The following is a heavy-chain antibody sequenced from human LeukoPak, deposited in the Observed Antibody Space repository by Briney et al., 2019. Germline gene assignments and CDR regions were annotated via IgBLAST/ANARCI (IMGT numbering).Heavy chain of an antibody. CDR2: ISSSSSYI. CDR3: ARDNYSSGWWGYYYYMDV. Sequence: PGGSLRLSCAASGFTFSSYSMNWVRQAPGKGLEWVSSISSSSSYIYYADSVKGRFAISRDNAKNSLYLQMNSLRAEDTAVYYCARDNYSSGWWGYYYYMDVWGKGTTVTVSS. J-gene: IGHJ6*03. V-gene: IGHV3-21*01. D-gene: IGHD6-19*01. CDR1: GFTFSSYS.